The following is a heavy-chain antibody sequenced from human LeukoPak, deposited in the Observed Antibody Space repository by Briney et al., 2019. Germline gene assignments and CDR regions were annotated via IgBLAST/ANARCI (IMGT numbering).Heavy chain of an antibody. J-gene: IGHJ5*02. CDR3: ARQPTSGWYLGWFDP. CDR2: IYPGDSDT. V-gene: IGHV5-51*01. Sequence: GESLKISCKGAGCSFTSYWIGWVRQMPGKGLEWMGIIYPGDSDTRYSPSFQGQVTISADKSISTAYLQWSSLKASDTAMYYCARQPTSGWYLGWFDPWGQGTLVTVS. CDR1: GCSFTSYW. D-gene: IGHD6-19*01.